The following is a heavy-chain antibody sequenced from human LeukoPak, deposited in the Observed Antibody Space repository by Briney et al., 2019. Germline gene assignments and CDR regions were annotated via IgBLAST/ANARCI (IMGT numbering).Heavy chain of an antibody. V-gene: IGHV3-30*02. D-gene: IGHD3-22*01. CDR2: IRYDGSNK. CDR3: AKDSSDSSGYYPYFQH. Sequence: GGSLRLSCAASGFTFSSYGMHWVRQAPGKGLEWVAFIRYDGSNKYYADSVKGRFTISRDNSKNTLYLQMNSLRAEDTAVYYCAKDSSDSSGYYPYFQHWGQGTLVTVSS. J-gene: IGHJ1*01. CDR1: GFTFSSYG.